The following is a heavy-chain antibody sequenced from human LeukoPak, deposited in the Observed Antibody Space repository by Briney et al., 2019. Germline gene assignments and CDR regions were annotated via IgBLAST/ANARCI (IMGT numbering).Heavy chain of an antibody. J-gene: IGHJ4*02. CDR3: ARIDNGFYGDSFDY. CDR2: IYYSGST. D-gene: IGHD4-17*01. CDR1: GGSISSSSYY. V-gene: IGHV4-39*01. Sequence: SETLSLTCTVSGGSISSSSYYWGWIRQPPGKGLEWIGSIYYSGSTYYNPSLKSRVTISVDTSKNRFSLKLSSVTAADTAVYYCARIDNGFYGDSFDYWGQGTLVTVSS.